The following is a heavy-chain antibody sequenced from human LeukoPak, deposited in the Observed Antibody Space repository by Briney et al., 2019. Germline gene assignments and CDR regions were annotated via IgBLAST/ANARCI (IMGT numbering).Heavy chain of an antibody. CDR3: ATSFSGVAGTIDD. Sequence: GASVKVSCKASGYTFSDYYMHWVRQAPGQGLEWMGIINPNAGSTNYGETFPGRVTMTRDTSTSTMSMALSSLRSDDTAVYYCATSFSGVAGTIDDWGQGNLVTVSS. D-gene: IGHD6-19*01. CDR2: INPNAGST. J-gene: IGHJ4*02. V-gene: IGHV1-46*01. CDR1: GYTFSDYY.